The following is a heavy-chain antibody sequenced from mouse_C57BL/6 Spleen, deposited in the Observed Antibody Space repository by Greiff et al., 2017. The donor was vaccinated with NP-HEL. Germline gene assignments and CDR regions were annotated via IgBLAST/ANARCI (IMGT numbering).Heavy chain of an antibody. CDR3: ARSDWDSYYYAMDY. CDR1: GYAFSSYW. V-gene: IGHV1-80*01. CDR2: IYPGDGDT. Sequence: QVQLKQSGAELVKPGASVKISCKASGYAFSSYWMNWVKQRPGKGLEWIGQIYPGDGDTNYNGKFKGKATLTADKSSSTAYMQLSSLTSEDSAVYFCARSDWDSYYYAMDYWGQGTSVTVSS. J-gene: IGHJ4*01. D-gene: IGHD4-1*01.